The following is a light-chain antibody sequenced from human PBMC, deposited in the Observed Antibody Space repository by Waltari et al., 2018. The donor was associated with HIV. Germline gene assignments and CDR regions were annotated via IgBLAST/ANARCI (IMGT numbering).Light chain of an antibody. CDR2: EVT. V-gene: IGLV2-23*02. CDR1: SSDVGSYNL. J-gene: IGLJ1*01. CDR3: SSYVGSNSYV. Sequence: QSALTQPASVSGSPGQSITISCTGTSSDVGSYNLVSWFQQHPGKAPKLIISEVTKRPSGVSSRFSGSKSGNTASLAISGLQGEDEADHYCSSYVGSNSYVFGTGTKVTVL.